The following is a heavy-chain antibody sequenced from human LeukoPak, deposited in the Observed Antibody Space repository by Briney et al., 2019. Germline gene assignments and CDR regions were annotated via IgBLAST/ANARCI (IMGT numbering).Heavy chain of an antibody. V-gene: IGHV3-30*02. Sequence: PGGSLRLSCAASGFTFSSYGMHWVRQAPGKGLEWVAFIRYDGSNKYYADSVKGRFTISRDNSKNTLYLQMNSLRAEDTAVYYCARAPDYSSGWHDYWGQGTLVTVSS. CDR2: IRYDGSNK. D-gene: IGHD6-19*01. J-gene: IGHJ4*02. CDR1: GFTFSSYG. CDR3: ARAPDYSSGWHDY.